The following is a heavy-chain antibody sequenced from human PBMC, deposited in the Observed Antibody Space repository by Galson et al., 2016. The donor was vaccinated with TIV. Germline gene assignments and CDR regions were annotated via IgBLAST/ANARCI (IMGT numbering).Heavy chain of an antibody. J-gene: IGHJ5*02. CDR3: AREGLIAVAGPNWLDP. Sequence: SVKVSCKASGVIFTSFGITWVRQAPGQRLEWMGWINAGNGNTKYSQTFQGRVTFTRDTSASTAYMELSSLRSADTAVYYCAREGLIAVAGPNWLDPWGQGTLVTVSS. CDR2: INAGNGNT. D-gene: IGHD6-13*01. V-gene: IGHV1-3*01. CDR1: GVIFTSFG.